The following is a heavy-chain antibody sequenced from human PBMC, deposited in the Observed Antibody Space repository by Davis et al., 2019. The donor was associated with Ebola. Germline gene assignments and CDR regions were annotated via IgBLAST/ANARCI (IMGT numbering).Heavy chain of an antibody. D-gene: IGHD6-19*01. Sequence: SETLSLTCSVSGASISSYYWSWIRQPPGKGLEWIGYIYYSGSTNYNPSLKSRVTISVDTSKNQFSLKLSSVTAADTAVYYCARARADSWFDPWGQGTLVTVSS. V-gene: IGHV4-59*01. CDR1: GASISSYY. CDR3: ARARADSWFDP. CDR2: IYYSGST. J-gene: IGHJ5*02.